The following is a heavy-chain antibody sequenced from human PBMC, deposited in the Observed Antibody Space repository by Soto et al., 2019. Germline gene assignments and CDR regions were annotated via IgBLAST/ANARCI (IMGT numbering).Heavy chain of an antibody. CDR1: GFTFDDYG. CDR3: ARRRPYIDV. Sequence: GGSLRLSCVASGFTFDDYGFMWVRQAPGKGLKWVSAINWNGGSTGHADSVRGRFTISRDNAKNSLYLQMNDLRAEDTALYYCARRRPYIDVWGKGTTVTVSS. D-gene: IGHD6-6*01. J-gene: IGHJ6*03. V-gene: IGHV3-20*04. CDR2: INWNGGST.